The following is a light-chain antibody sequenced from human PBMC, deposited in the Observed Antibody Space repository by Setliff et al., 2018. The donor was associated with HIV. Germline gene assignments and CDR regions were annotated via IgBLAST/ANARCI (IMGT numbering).Light chain of an antibody. CDR1: SSDVGGYNF. J-gene: IGLJ2*01. Sequence: QSVLTQPASVSGSPGQSITISCTGTSSDVGGYNFVCWYQQHPGKAPKLMIYDVNERPSGVSNRFSGSKSGNTASLTISGLQAEDEADYYCCSYTTSNNGVVFGGGTKVTVL. CDR2: DVN. CDR3: CSYTTSNNGVV. V-gene: IGLV2-14*03.